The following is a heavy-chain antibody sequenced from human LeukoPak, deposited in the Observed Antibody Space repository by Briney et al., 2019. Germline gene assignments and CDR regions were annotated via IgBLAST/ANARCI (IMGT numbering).Heavy chain of an antibody. CDR2: ISAYNGNT. CDR1: GGTFSSYA. V-gene: IGHV1-18*01. D-gene: IGHD2-8*02. Sequence: ASVKVSCKASGGTFSSYAISWVRQAPGQGLEWMGWISAYNGNTNYAQKLQGRVTMTTDTSTSTAYMELRSLRSDDTAVYYCARVNSWWATMGYFQYWGQGTLVTVSS. J-gene: IGHJ1*01. CDR3: ARVNSWWATMGYFQY.